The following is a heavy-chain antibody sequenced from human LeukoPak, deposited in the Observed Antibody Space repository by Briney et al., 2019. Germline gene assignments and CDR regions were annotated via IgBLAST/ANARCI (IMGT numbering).Heavy chain of an antibody. D-gene: IGHD3-9*01. Sequence: GGSLRFSCAASGFTFSSYSMNWVRQAPGKGLEWVSSISSSSSYIYYADSVKGRFTISRDNAKNSLYLQMNSLRAEDTAVYYCAREDDENSDILTGYPDYWGQGTLVTVSS. J-gene: IGHJ4*02. CDR3: AREDDENSDILTGYPDY. CDR2: ISSSSSYI. V-gene: IGHV3-21*01. CDR1: GFTFSSYS.